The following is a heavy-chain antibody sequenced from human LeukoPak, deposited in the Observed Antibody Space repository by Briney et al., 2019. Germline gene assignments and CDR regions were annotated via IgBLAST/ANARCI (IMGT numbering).Heavy chain of an antibody. CDR2: IYSGGST. CDR3: ARDDYDIFSGPSDS. D-gene: IGHD3-9*01. J-gene: IGHJ5*01. V-gene: IGHV3-66*01. Sequence: GGSLRLSCAASGFTVSSNYMSWVRQAPGKGLEWVSVIYSGGSTYYADSVKGRFTISRDNSKNTLYLQMNSLKAEDTGIYYCARDDYDIFSGPSDSWGQGTLVTVSS. CDR1: GFTVSSNY.